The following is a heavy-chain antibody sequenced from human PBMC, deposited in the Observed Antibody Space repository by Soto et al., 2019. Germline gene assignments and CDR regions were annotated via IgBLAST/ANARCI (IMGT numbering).Heavy chain of an antibody. D-gene: IGHD3-9*01. CDR3: ARGLLYYDILTGYYRVAGYYYMDV. Sequence: SETLSLTCAVYGGSFSGYYWSWIRQPPGKGLEWIGEINHSGSTNYNPSLKSRVTISVETSKNQFSLKLSSVTAADTAVYYCARGLLYYDILTGYYRVAGYYYMDVWGKGTTVTVSS. V-gene: IGHV4-34*01. CDR1: GGSFSGYY. CDR2: INHSGST. J-gene: IGHJ6*03.